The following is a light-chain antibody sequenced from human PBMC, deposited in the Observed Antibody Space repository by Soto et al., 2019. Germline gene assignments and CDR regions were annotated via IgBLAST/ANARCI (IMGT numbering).Light chain of an antibody. Sequence: EIVLTQSPGTLSLSPGERATLSCRASQSVSSNYIAWYQQTPGQAPRLLIYGASTRATGIPDRFSGSGSGTDFTLTISRLEPEDFAVYFCQQYGRSPPFAFGQGTKVEIK. J-gene: IGKJ2*01. V-gene: IGKV3-20*01. CDR3: QQYGRSPPFA. CDR1: QSVSSNY. CDR2: GAS.